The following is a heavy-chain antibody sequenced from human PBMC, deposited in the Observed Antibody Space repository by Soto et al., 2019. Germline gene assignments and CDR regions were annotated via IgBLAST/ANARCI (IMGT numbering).Heavy chain of an antibody. D-gene: IGHD3-16*01. Sequence: VKVSCKASGYTFTGYYMHWVRQAPGQGLEWMGWINPNSGDTNYAQKFQGRVTMTRDTSISTASMELSSLRSDDTAVYYCARETVGTFDWFDAWGQGTLVTVSS. CDR2: INPNSGDT. V-gene: IGHV1-2*02. CDR1: GYTFTGYY. CDR3: ARETVGTFDWFDA. J-gene: IGHJ5*02.